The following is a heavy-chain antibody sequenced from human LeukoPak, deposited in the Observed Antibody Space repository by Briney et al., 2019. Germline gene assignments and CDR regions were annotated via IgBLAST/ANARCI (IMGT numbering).Heavy chain of an antibody. Sequence: GGSLRLSCAASGFTFSSYAMSWVRQAPGKGLEWVSAFSGSGGSTYYADSVKGRFTISRDNSKNTLYLQMNSLRAEDTAVYYCARDNYDILTGYYNSFDYWGQGTLVTVSS. CDR1: GFTFSSYA. J-gene: IGHJ4*02. CDR3: ARDNYDILTGYYNSFDY. CDR2: FSGSGGST. D-gene: IGHD3-9*01. V-gene: IGHV3-23*01.